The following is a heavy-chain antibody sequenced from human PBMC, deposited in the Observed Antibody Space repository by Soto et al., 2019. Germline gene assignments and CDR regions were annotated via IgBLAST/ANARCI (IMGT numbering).Heavy chain of an antibody. J-gene: IGHJ3*02. CDR3: ARVVGSCSSTSCYGAFNI. V-gene: IGHV1-69*01. D-gene: IGHD2-2*01. Sequence: QVQLVQSGAEVKKPGSSVKVSCKASGGTFSSYAISWVRQAPGQGLEWMGGNIPIFGTANYAKKIKGRVTITADESTSKAHMELSSVRSENTAVYSYARVVGSCSSTSCYGAFNIWGQGTMVTVSS. CDR2: NIPIFGTA. CDR1: GGTFSSYA.